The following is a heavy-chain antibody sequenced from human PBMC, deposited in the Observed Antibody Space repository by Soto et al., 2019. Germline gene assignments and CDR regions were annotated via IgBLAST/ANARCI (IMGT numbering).Heavy chain of an antibody. CDR3: ARSSSTRYYNMDV. V-gene: IGHV3-11*06. D-gene: IGHD2-2*01. J-gene: IGHJ6*02. CDR2: ISSSTSYT. CDR1: GFSFSDHY. Sequence: QVQLVESGGGLVKPGGSLRLSCAASGFSFSDHYMSWIRQSPGKGLEWLSYISSSTSYTNYADSVKGRFTISRDNAKNSLYLQMNSLRGEDTAVYYCARSSSTRYYNMDVWGQGTTVTVSS.